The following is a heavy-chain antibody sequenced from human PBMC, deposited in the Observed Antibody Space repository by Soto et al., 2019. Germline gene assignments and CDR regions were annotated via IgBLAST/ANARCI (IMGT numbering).Heavy chain of an antibody. V-gene: IGHV3-21*01. CDR1: GFTFSNYN. CDR2: ISGTSIST. Sequence: EVHLVESWGGLVTPGGSLRLSCEGSGFTFSNYNMNWVRQAPGEGLEWVSSISGTSISTRYADSVQGRFTISRDNAKRSLYLQMNSLTPEDTAIYYCVREFAYGDYWGQGILVRVSS. J-gene: IGHJ4*02. CDR3: VREFAYGDY. D-gene: IGHD4-17*01.